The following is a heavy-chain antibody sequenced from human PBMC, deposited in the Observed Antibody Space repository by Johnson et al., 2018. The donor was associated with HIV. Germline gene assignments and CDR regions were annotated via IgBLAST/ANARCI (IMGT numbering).Heavy chain of an antibody. CDR3: ASEVYRDAFHI. J-gene: IGHJ3*02. Sequence: VQLVESGGGLVQPGGSLRLSCAASGFTFSSYAMHWVRQAPGKGLEYVSAISSNGGSTYYANSVKGRFTISRDNSKNTLYLQMGSLRAEDMALYYCASEVYRDAFHIWGRGTFVTVSS. CDR1: GFTFSSYA. CDR2: ISSNGGST. D-gene: IGHD5-12*01. V-gene: IGHV3-64*01.